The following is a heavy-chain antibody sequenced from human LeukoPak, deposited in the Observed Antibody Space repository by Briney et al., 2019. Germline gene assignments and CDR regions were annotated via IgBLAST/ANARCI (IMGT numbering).Heavy chain of an antibody. V-gene: IGHV4-59*01. CDR1: GGSISSYY. J-gene: IGHJ4*02. Sequence: SETLSLTCTVSGGSISSYYWSWIRQPPGKGLEWIGYIYYSGSTNYNPSLKSRVTISVDTSKNQFSLKLSSVTAADTAVYYCARGSSDYYSYFDYWGQGTLVTLSS. D-gene: IGHD3-22*01. CDR3: ARGSSDYYSYFDY. CDR2: IYYSGST.